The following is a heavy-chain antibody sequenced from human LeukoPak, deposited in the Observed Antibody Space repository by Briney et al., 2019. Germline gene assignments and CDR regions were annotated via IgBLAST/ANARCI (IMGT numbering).Heavy chain of an antibody. CDR2: IYYSGST. J-gene: IGHJ4*02. V-gene: IGHV4-39*01. Sequence: SETLSLTCTVSGGSISSSSYYWGWIRQPPGKGLEWIGSIYYSGSTYYNPSLKSRVTISVDTSKNQFSLKLSSVTAADTAVYYCAKSGDYLWDYWGQGTLVTVSS. CDR3: AKSGDYLWDY. CDR1: GGSISSSSYY. D-gene: IGHD3-16*01.